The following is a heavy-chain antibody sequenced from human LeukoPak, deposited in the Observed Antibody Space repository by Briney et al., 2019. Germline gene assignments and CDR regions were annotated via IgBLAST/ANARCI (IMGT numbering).Heavy chain of an antibody. D-gene: IGHD5-12*01. CDR1: GGSISSSSYY. CDR2: IYYSGST. Sequence: PSETLSLTCTVSGGSISSSSYYWGWIRQPPGKGLEWIGSIYYSGSTYYNPSLKSRVTVSVDRSKNQFSLKLSSVTAADTAVYYCATRSGYSGYGGFDYWGQGTLVTVSS. V-gene: IGHV4-39*07. J-gene: IGHJ4*02. CDR3: ATRSGYSGYGGFDY.